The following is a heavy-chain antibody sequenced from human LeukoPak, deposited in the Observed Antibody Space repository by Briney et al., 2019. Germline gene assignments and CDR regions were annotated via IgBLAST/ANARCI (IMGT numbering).Heavy chain of an antibody. Sequence: SETLSLTCTVSGGSNSSGGYSWSWIRQPPGKGLEWIGYIYHSGSTYYNPSLKSRVTISVDRSKNQFSLKLSSVTAADTAVYYCASGFRTATGDSWGQGTLVTVSS. CDR1: GGSNSSGGYS. D-gene: IGHD2-21*02. J-gene: IGHJ4*02. CDR3: ASGFRTATGDS. V-gene: IGHV4-30-2*01. CDR2: IYHSGST.